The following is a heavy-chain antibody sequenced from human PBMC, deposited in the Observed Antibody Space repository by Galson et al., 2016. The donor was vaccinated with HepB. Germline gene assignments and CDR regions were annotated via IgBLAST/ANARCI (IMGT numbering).Heavy chain of an antibody. CDR2: ISGSGDNT. CDR3: AKDRRRYSGWEIDC. J-gene: IGHJ4*02. V-gene: IGHV3-23*01. Sequence: SLRLSCAASGFTFSSYAMSWVRQAPGKGLEWVSAISGSGDNTYYAVSVKGRFTISRDNSKNTLYLQMNSLRADDTAVYYCAKDRRRYSGWEIDCWGQGTLVTVSS. CDR1: GFTFSSYA. D-gene: IGHD6-19*01.